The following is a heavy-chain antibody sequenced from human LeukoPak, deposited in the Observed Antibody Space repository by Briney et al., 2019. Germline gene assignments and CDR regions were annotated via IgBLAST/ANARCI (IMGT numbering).Heavy chain of an antibody. CDR3: ARAALVGIAVAGPQFDY. CDR1: GFTFSSYA. J-gene: IGHJ4*02. Sequence: PGGSLRLSCAASGFTFSSYAMHWVRQAPGKGLEWVAVISYDGSNKYYADSVKGRFTISRDNSKNTLYLQMNSLRAEDTAVYYCARAALVGIAVAGPQFDYWGQGTLVTVSS. D-gene: IGHD6-19*01. V-gene: IGHV3-30*04. CDR2: ISYDGSNK.